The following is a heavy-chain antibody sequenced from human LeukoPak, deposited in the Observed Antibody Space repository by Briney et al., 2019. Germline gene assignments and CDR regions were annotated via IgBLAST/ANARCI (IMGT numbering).Heavy chain of an antibody. CDR3: ARVQNYYYDSSGYLYYFDY. Sequence: SETLSLTCTVSGGSISSHYWSWIRQPPGKGLEWIGYIYYSGSTNYNPSLKSRVTISVDTSKNQFSLKLSSVTAADTAVYYCARVQNYYYDSSGYLYYFDYWGQGTLVTVSS. D-gene: IGHD3-22*01. V-gene: IGHV4-59*11. J-gene: IGHJ4*02. CDR1: GGSISSHY. CDR2: IYYSGST.